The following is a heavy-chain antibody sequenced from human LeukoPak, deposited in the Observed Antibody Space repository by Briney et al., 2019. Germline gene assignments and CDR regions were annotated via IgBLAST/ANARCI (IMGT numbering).Heavy chain of an antibody. D-gene: IGHD6-25*01. V-gene: IGHV4-30-4*08. CDR2: IYYSGST. CDR1: GGSISSGDYY. Sequence: ESGPGLVKPSQTLSLTCSVSGGSISSGDYYLSWIRQPPGKGLEWIGYIYYSGSTYYNPSLKSRVTISVDTSKNQFSLKLSSVTAADTAVYYCATMIEGIAAALFDYWGQGTLVTVSS. J-gene: IGHJ4*02. CDR3: ATMIEGIAAALFDY.